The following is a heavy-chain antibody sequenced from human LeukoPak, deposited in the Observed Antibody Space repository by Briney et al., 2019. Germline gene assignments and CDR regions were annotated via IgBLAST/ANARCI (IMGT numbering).Heavy chain of an antibody. CDR3: ANGFDYGFHY. D-gene: IGHD4-17*01. CDR1: GFTRTSLA. J-gene: IGHJ4*02. Sequence: GGSLRLSCAASGFTRTSLAMGWVRQNPVKGLEWVAFIQDDGRESRYADSVKGRFTISRDTSQNTVYLQLNSLRSEDTAIYYCANGFDYGFHYWGQGTLVTVAS. V-gene: IGHV3-30*02. CDR2: IQDDGRES.